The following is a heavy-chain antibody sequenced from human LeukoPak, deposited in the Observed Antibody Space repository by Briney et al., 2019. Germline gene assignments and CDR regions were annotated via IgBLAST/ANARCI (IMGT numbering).Heavy chain of an antibody. CDR3: ARGYSRFDP. CDR1: GFTFSSYG. V-gene: IGHV3-33*01. CDR2: IWYDGSNK. Sequence: GGSLRLSCAASGFTFSSYGMHWVRQAPGKGLEWVAVIWYDGSNKYYADSVKGRFTISRDNSKNTLYLQMNSLRVEDTAVYYCARGYSRFDPWGQGTLVTVSS. D-gene: IGHD2-15*01. J-gene: IGHJ5*02.